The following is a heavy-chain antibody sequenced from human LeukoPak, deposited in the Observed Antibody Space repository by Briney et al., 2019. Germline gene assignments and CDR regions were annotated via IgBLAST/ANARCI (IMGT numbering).Heavy chain of an antibody. J-gene: IGHJ4*02. Sequence: SETLSLTCTVSGGSISSSNCYWGWIRQPPGKGLEWIGSIYYSGGTYYNASLKSRVSISVDTSKNHFSLRLTSVTAADTAVYYCARQTGSGLFILPGGQGTLVTVSS. CDR3: ARQTGSGLFILP. V-gene: IGHV4-39*01. D-gene: IGHD3/OR15-3a*01. CDR2: IYYSGGT. CDR1: GGSISSSNCY.